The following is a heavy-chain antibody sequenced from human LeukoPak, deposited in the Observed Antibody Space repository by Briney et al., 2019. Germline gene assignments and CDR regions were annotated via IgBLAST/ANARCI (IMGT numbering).Heavy chain of an antibody. CDR2: IYYSGST. J-gene: IGHJ4*02. D-gene: IGHD6-19*01. CDR1: GGSISSYY. CDR3: ARDSKGARYSSGWYGGY. Sequence: SETLSLTCTVSGGSISSYYWSWIRQPPGKGLEWIGYIYYSGSTNYNPSLKSRVTISVDTSKNQFSLKLSSVTAADTAVHYCARDSKGARYSSGWYGGYWGQGTLVTVSS. V-gene: IGHV4-59*12.